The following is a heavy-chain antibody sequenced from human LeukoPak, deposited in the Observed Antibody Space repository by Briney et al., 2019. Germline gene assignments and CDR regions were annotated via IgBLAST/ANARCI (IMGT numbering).Heavy chain of an antibody. CDR3: VRDRGAYYYDSGY. CDR1: GFTVNSNY. Sequence: GGSLRLSCAASGFTVNSNYMNWVRQAPGKGLEWVSVIYSDGSTYYADSVKGRFTISRDNSKNTLHLQMNSPRAEDPAVYYCVRDRGAYYYDSGYWGQGTLVTVSS. D-gene: IGHD3-10*01. CDR2: IYSDGST. V-gene: IGHV3-66*01. J-gene: IGHJ4*02.